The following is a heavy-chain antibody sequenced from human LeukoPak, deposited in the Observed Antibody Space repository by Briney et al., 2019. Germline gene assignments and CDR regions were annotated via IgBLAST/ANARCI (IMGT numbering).Heavy chain of an antibody. D-gene: IGHD3-10*01. Sequence: KTSETLSLTCAVYGGSFSGYYWSWIRQPPGKGLEWIGEINHSGSTNYNPSLKSRVTISVDTSKNQSSLKLSSVTAADTAVYYCARGLTLYYYGSGSTTNQTAYYFDYWGQGTLVTVSS. J-gene: IGHJ4*02. V-gene: IGHV4-34*01. CDR3: ARGLTLYYYGSGSTTNQTAYYFDY. CDR1: GGSFSGYY. CDR2: INHSGST.